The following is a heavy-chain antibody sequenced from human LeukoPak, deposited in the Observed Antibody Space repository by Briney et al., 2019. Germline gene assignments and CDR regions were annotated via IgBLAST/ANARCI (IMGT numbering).Heavy chain of an antibody. CDR1: GGSIYRYY. Sequence: KPSETLFLTCTVSGGSIYRYYWSWIRQPPGKRQLRLGYIYYCGSTNYNPSLKSRVTISVDTSKNQFSLKLSSVTAADTAVYYCAREMIRNYGGNLDNWFDPWGQGTLVTVSS. V-gene: IGHV4-59*01. CDR3: AREMIRNYGGNLDNWFDP. J-gene: IGHJ5*02. CDR2: IYYCGST. D-gene: IGHD4-23*01.